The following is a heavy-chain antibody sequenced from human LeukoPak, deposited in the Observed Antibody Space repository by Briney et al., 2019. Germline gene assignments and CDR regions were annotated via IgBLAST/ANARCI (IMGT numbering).Heavy chain of an antibody. Sequence: GGALRLSCAASGFSFDEYAMHWVRHAPGKGLEWVSLISGDGGSTYYADSVRGRFTISRDNSKNSLYLQMNSLRTEDTALYYCADILTGSGILWGQGTLVTVSS. CDR3: ADILTGSGIL. J-gene: IGHJ4*02. D-gene: IGHD3-9*01. CDR2: ISGDGGST. V-gene: IGHV3-43*02. CDR1: GFSFDEYA.